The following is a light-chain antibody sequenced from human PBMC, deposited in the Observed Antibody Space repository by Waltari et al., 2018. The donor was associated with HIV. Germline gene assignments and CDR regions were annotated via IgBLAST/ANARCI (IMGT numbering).Light chain of an antibody. CDR1: TANIGANF. J-gene: IGLJ2*01. Sequence: QSVLTQPPSASGTPGQKVTIPCSGGTANIGANFVFWFQQFPGTATKLLIYRDNLRHSGVPARFSGSKSGTSASLTISGLRSDDEAHYFCAVLDDTLGGGVFGGGTKLTVL. CDR3: AVLDDTLGGGV. V-gene: IGLV1-47*01. CDR2: RDN.